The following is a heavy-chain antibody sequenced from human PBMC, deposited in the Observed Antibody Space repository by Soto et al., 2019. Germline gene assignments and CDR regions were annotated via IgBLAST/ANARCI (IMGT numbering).Heavy chain of an antibody. CDR1: GFTFSSYG. CDR2: IWYDGSNK. J-gene: IGHJ4*02. D-gene: IGHD2-8*01. V-gene: IGHV3-33*01. Sequence: QVQLVESGGGVVQPGRSLSLSCAASGFTFSSYGMHWVRQAPGKGLEWVAVIWYDGSNKYYADSVKGRFTISRDNSKNTLYLQMNSLRAEDTAVYYCARDKIVLMVYAMGELDYWGQGSLVTVSS. CDR3: ARDKIVLMVYAMGELDY.